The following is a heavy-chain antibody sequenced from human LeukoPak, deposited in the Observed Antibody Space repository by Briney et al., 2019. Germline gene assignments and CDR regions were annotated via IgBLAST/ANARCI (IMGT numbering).Heavy chain of an antibody. CDR2: MNPNSGNT. V-gene: IGHV1-8*01. CDR1: GYTFTSYD. D-gene: IGHD6-13*01. J-gene: IGHJ6*02. Sequence: ASVKVSCKASGYTFTSYDINWVRQATGQGLEWMGWMNPNSGNTGYAQKFQGRVTMTRNTSISTAYMELSSLRSEDTAVYYCARGRRIAAAGTVAYYYYGMDVWGQGTTVTVSS. CDR3: ARGRRIAAAGTVAYYYYGMDV.